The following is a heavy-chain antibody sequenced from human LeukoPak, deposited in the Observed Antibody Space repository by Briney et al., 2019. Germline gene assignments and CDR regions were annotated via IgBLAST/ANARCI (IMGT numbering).Heavy chain of an antibody. CDR1: GFTFSRYG. V-gene: IGHV3-30*18. D-gene: IGHD3-22*01. CDR3: AKLYDSGSRNDY. CDR2: ISYDGSNK. Sequence: GRSLRLSCAASGFTFSRYGMHWVRQAPGKGLEWVAVISYDGSNKYYADSVKGRFTISRDNSKNTLYLQMNSLRAEDTAVYYCAKLYDSGSRNDYWGQGTLVTVSS. J-gene: IGHJ4*02.